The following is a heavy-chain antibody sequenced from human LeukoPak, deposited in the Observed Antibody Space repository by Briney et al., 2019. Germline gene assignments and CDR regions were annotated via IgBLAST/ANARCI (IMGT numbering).Heavy chain of an antibody. CDR3: ATEGPPLPGYCSGGSCYSGAFDI. CDR2: SDPEDGET. Sequence: ASVKVSCKVSGYTLTELSMHWVRRAPGKGLEWMGGSDPEDGETIYAQKFQGRVTMTEDTSTDTAYMELSSLRSEDTAVYYCATEGPPLPGYCSGGSCYSGAFDIWGQGTMVTVSS. D-gene: IGHD2-15*01. J-gene: IGHJ3*02. V-gene: IGHV1-24*01. CDR1: GYTLTELS.